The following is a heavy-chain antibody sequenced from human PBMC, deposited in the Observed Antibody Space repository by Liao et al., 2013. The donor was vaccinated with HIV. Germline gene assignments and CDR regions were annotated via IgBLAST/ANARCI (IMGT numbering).Heavy chain of an antibody. V-gene: IGHV4-59*08. CDR2: MYHNGIT. CDR1: GGTINNYY. Sequence: QVQLQQWGAGLLKPSETLSLTCIVSGGTINNYYWSWIRQSPGKGLEWIGNMYHNGITNYNPSLKSRVTISIDKSKNQFSLRLNSVTAADTAVYFCARHITVIEALIKGPSTYFDYWGQGNLVIVSS. J-gene: IGHJ4*02. CDR3: ARHITVIEALIKGPSTYFDY. D-gene: IGHD3-10*01.